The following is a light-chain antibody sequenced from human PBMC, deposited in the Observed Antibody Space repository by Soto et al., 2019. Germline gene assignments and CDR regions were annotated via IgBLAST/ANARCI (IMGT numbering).Light chain of an antibody. CDR1: SSDIGAYNY. J-gene: IGLJ7*01. CDR3: RSYTTTSTAV. Sequence: QSALTQPASVSGSPGQSITISCTGTSSDIGAYNYVSWYQQYPGKAPKLMIYEVTNRPSGVSNRFSGSKSGNTASLTISGLQAEDEADYYCRSYTTTSTAVFGGGTQLTVL. CDR2: EVT. V-gene: IGLV2-14*01.